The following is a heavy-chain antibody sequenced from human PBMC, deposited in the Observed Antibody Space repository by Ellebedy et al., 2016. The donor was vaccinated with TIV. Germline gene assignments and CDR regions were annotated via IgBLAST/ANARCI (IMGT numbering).Heavy chain of an antibody. CDR3: ARGRDLYGSRHFDY. CDR2: FYYSGST. CDR1: GASISSSNYY. V-gene: IGHV4-39*07. D-gene: IGHD3-10*01. J-gene: IGHJ4*02. Sequence: MPSETLSLTCSVSGASISSSNYYWGWIRQSPGKGLEWIGSFYYSGSTFYNPSLKSRVTISADTSKTQFSLQLSSVTAADTAVYFCARGRDLYGSRHFDYWGQGTLVTVSS.